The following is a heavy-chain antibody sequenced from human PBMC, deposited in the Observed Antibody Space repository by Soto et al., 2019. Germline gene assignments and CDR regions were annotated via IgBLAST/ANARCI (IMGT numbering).Heavy chain of an antibody. J-gene: IGHJ4*02. Sequence: SETLSLTCAVYGGSFSGCYWSWIRQPPGKGLEWIGEINHSGSTNYNPSLKSRVTISVDTSKNQFSLKLSSVTAADTAVYYCARGGRYSGYGWGQGTLVTVSS. CDR3: ARGGRYSGYG. CDR2: INHSGST. D-gene: IGHD5-12*01. V-gene: IGHV4-34*01. CDR1: GGSFSGCY.